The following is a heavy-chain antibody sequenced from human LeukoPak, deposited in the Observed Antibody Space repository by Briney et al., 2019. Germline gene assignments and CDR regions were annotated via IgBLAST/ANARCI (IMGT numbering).Heavy chain of an antibody. CDR3: ARDQYYDVSTYYEIDY. D-gene: IGHD3-22*01. CDR1: GASISSSTYY. V-gene: IGHV4-39*07. J-gene: IGHJ4*02. CDR2: ASYSGNT. Sequence: SGTLSLTCTVSGASISSSTYYWGWIRQPPGKGLEWIGSASYSGNTYYNPSLKSRVTILVDTSKNQFSLKMTSVTAADTAVYYCARDQYYDVSTYYEIDYWGQGTLVTVPS.